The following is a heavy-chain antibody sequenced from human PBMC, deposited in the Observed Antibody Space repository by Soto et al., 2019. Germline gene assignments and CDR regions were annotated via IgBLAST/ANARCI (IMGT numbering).Heavy chain of an antibody. D-gene: IGHD6-6*01. CDR2: IIPILGIA. V-gene: IGHV1-69*04. J-gene: IGHJ4*02. Sequence: GASVKVSCKASGYTFTNFGISWVRQAPGQGLEWMGRIIPILGIANYAQKFQGRVTITADKSTSTAYMELSSLRSEDTAVYYCARDREDSSFDYWGQGTLVTVSS. CDR1: GYTFTNFG. CDR3: ARDREDSSFDY.